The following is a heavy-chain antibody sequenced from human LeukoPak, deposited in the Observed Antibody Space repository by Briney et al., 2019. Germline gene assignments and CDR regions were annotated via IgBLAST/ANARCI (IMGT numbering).Heavy chain of an antibody. D-gene: IGHD3-10*01. J-gene: IGHJ4*02. CDR3: AKGHYYGSGSYYSLYFDY. CDR1: GFTFSSYA. CDR2: ISGSGGST. V-gene: IGHV3-23*01. Sequence: PGGSLRLSCAASGFTFSSYAMSWVRQAPGKGLEWVSAISGSGGSTYYADSVKGRFTISRDNSKDTLYLQMNSLRAEDTAVYYCAKGHYYGSGSYYSLYFDYWDQGTLVTVSS.